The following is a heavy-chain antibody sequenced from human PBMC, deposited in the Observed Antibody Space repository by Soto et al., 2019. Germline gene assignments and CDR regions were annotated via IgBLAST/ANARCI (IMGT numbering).Heavy chain of an antibody. CDR2: ISYDGSNK. J-gene: IGHJ4*02. CDR3: AREFPPCWSFHY. CDR1: GFTFSSYA. D-gene: IGHD3-3*01. V-gene: IGHV3-30-3*01. Sequence: QVQLVESGGGVVQPGRSLRLSCAASGFTFSSYAMHWVRQAPGKGLEWVAVISYDGSNKYYADSVKGRFTISRDNSKNTLYLQMNSLRAEDTAVYYCAREFPPCWSFHYWGQGTLVTVSS.